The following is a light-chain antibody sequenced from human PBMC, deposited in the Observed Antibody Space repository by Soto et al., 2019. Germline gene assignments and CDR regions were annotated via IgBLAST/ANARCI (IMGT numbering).Light chain of an antibody. V-gene: IGLV2-14*01. Sequence: QSVLTQPASVSGSPGQSITISCTGTSSDVGGYDYVSWYQQHPGKAPKVMIYEVSHRPSGVSDRFSGSKSGNTASLTISGLQAEDEADYYCASYTSSSTHFFGAGTKVT. J-gene: IGLJ1*01. CDR2: EVS. CDR3: ASYTSSSTHF. CDR1: SSDVGGYDY.